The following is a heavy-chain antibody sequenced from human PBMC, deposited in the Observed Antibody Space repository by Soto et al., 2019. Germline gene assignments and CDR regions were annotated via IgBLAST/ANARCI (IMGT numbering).Heavy chain of an antibody. CDR1: GGSISSYY. D-gene: IGHD3-10*01. CDR3: ARDTGVSVY. CDR2: IYYSGST. Sequence: SETLSLTCTVSGGSISSYYWSWIRQPPGKGLEWIGYIYYSGSTNYNPSLKSRVTISVDTSKNQFSLKLSSVTAADTAVYYCARDTGVSVYWGQGTLVTVSS. J-gene: IGHJ4*02. V-gene: IGHV4-59*01.